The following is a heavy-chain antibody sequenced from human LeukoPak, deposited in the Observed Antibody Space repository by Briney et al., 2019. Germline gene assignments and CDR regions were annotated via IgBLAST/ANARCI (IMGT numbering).Heavy chain of an antibody. V-gene: IGHV3-66*01. D-gene: IGHD3-10*01. J-gene: IGHJ4*02. Sequence: GGSLRLSCAASGFTVSSNYMSWVRQAPGKGLEWVSVIYSGGSTYYADSVKGRFTISRDNSKNTLYLQMNSLRAEDTAVYYCAKDRGWDYYGSGSHMRVGFDYWGQGTLVTVSS. CDR2: IYSGGST. CDR3: AKDRGWDYYGSGSHMRVGFDY. CDR1: GFTVSSNY.